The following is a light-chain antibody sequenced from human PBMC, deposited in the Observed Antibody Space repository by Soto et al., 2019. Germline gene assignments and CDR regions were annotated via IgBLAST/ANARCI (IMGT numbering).Light chain of an antibody. CDR2: DAS. Sequence: ETVITQSPATLSVSPGERATLSCRASQSVSSNLAWYQQKPGQAPRLLIYDASTRATGIPARFSGSGSGTEFTLTISSLQSEDFAVYYCQQYNNWPPCTFGQGTKLEIK. CDR1: QSVSSN. V-gene: IGKV3-15*01. CDR3: QQYNNWPPCT. J-gene: IGKJ2*02.